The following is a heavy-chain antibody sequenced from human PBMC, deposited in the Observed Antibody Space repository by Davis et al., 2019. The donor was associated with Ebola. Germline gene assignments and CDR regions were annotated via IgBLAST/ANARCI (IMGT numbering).Heavy chain of an antibody. V-gene: IGHV3-21*01. Sequence: GGSLRLSCAASGFTFSSYSMNWVRQAPGKGLEWVSSISSSSSYIYYADSVKGRFTISRDNSKNTLYLQMNSLRAEDTAVYYCARASDYGDPYYYYGMDVWGQGTTVTVSS. CDR3: ARASDYGDPYYYYGMDV. J-gene: IGHJ6*02. CDR1: GFTFSSYS. D-gene: IGHD4-17*01. CDR2: ISSSSSYI.